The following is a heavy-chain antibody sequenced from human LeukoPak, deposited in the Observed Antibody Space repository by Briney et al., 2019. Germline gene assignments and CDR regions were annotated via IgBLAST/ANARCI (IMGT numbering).Heavy chain of an antibody. J-gene: IGHJ6*03. CDR1: GGSISSGSYY. Sequence: PSQTLSLTCTVSGGSISSGSYYWSWIRQPAGKGLEWIGRIYTSGSTNYNPSLKSRVTISVDTSKNQFSLKLSSVTAADTAVYYCARELGMVRGFYYYYMDVWGKGTTVTVSS. CDR3: ARELGMVRGFYYYYMDV. V-gene: IGHV4-61*02. D-gene: IGHD3-10*01. CDR2: IYTSGST.